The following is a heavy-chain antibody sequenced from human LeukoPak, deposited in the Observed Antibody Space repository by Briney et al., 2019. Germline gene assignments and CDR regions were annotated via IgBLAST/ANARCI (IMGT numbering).Heavy chain of an antibody. CDR3: ARGRQLWSHFDY. D-gene: IGHD5-18*01. V-gene: IGHV1-18*01. Sequence: SSVKVSCKASGYTFTSYGISWVRQAPGQGLEWMGWISAYNGNTNYAQELQGRVTMTTDTSTSTAYMELRSLRSDDTAVYYCARGRQLWSHFDYWGQGTLVTVSS. CDR2: ISAYNGNT. J-gene: IGHJ4*02. CDR1: GYTFTSYG.